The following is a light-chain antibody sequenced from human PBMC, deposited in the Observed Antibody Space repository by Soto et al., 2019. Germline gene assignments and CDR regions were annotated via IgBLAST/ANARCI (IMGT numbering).Light chain of an antibody. CDR3: QQYKCYSEYS. CDR1: QSIGSW. J-gene: IGKJ2*03. V-gene: IGKV1-5*03. Sequence: DIQMTQSPDTLSASVGDRVTITCRASQSIGSWLAWYQQKPGKAPKVLIYKASSLESGVPSRFSGSGSGTEFTLTISCLQPDDFATYYGQQYKCYSEYSFGQGTKLEIK. CDR2: KAS.